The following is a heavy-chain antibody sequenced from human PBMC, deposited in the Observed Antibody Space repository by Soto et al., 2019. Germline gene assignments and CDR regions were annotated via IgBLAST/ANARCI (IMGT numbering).Heavy chain of an antibody. CDR1: GGTFSSYA. D-gene: IGHD3-22*01. Sequence: SVKVSCKVSGGTFSSYAISWVRQAPGQGLEWMGGIIPIFGTANYAQKFQGRVTITADKSTSTAYMELSSLRSEDTAVYYCARDPDDSSGYGFDYWGQGTLVTVSS. CDR2: IIPIFGTA. V-gene: IGHV1-69*06. CDR3: ARDPDDSSGYGFDY. J-gene: IGHJ4*02.